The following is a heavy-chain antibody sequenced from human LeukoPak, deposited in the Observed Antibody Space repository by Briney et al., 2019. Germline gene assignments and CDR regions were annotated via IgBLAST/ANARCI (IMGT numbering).Heavy chain of an antibody. V-gene: IGHV4-39*07. CDR1: GGSISSSSYY. CDR2: IYYSGST. Sequence: SETLSLTCTVSGGSISSSSYYWGWIRQPPGKGLEWIGSIYYSGSTYYNPSLKSRVTISVDTSKNQFSLKLSSVTAADTAVYYCARHIFGVVVVAATPLFDYWGQGTLVTVSS. CDR3: ARHIFGVVVVAATPLFDY. D-gene: IGHD2-15*01. J-gene: IGHJ4*02.